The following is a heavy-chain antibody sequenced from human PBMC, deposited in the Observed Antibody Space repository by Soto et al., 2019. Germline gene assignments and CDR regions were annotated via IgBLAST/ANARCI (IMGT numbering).Heavy chain of an antibody. J-gene: IGHJ4*02. CDR1: GFTFSSYA. V-gene: IGHV3-23*01. D-gene: IGHD3-3*01. Sequence: GGSLRLSCAASGFTFSSYAMSWVRQAPGKGLEWVSAISGSGGSTYYADSVKGRFTISRDNSKNTLYLQMNSLRAEDTAVYYCATGPPPRFLEWLFLDYWGQGTLVTVSS. CDR3: ATGPPPRFLEWLFLDY. CDR2: ISGSGGST.